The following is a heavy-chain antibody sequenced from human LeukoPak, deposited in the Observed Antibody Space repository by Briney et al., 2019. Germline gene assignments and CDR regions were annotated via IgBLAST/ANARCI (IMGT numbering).Heavy chain of an antibody. Sequence: PGGSLRLSCAASGFTFSSYAMSWVRQAPGKGLEWVSAISGSGGSTYYADSVKGRFTISRDNSKNTLYPQMNSLRAEDTAVYYCARVPAAGTGPDYWGQGTLVTVSS. V-gene: IGHV3-23*01. CDR3: ARVPAAGTGPDY. J-gene: IGHJ4*02. CDR1: GFTFSSYA. CDR2: ISGSGGST. D-gene: IGHD6-13*01.